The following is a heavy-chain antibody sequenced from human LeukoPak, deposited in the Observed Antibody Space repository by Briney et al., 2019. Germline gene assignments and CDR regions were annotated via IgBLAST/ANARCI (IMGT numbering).Heavy chain of an antibody. CDR3: ARDRHYSPDY. J-gene: IGHJ4*02. D-gene: IGHD6-13*01. Sequence: GGSLRLSCAASGFTFSSYWMHWVRLVPGKGLLWVSCINSDASSTNYADSVKGRFTISRDNAMNTLYLQMNSVRAEDTAVYYCARDRHYSPDYWGQGTLVTVSS. V-gene: IGHV3-74*01. CDR2: INSDASST. CDR1: GFTFSSYW.